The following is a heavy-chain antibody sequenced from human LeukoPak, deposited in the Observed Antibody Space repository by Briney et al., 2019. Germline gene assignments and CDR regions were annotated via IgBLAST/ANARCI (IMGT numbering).Heavy chain of an antibody. CDR1: GYGFTSYW. Sequence: GAALHISFKGSGYGFTSYWIGWVRPMPGKGLEWMGIIYPGDSDTRYSPSFQGQVTISADKSISTAYLQWSSLKASDTAMYYCARQPAAGTTNYYYGMDVWGQGTTVTVSS. D-gene: IGHD6-13*01. CDR2: IYPGDSDT. J-gene: IGHJ6*02. CDR3: ARQPAAGTTNYYYGMDV. V-gene: IGHV5-51*01.